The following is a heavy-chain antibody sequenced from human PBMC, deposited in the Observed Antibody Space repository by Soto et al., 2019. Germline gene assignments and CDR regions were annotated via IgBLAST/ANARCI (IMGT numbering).Heavy chain of an antibody. Sequence: QITLKESGPPLVKPTQTLTLTCTFSGFSLSTSGVGVGWIRQPPGKALEWLALIYWDDDKRYRPSLKSRITITKDTSKNQVVLTMTIMDPVDTATYYCAHREQGWFDPWGQGTLVTVSS. V-gene: IGHV2-5*02. CDR3: AHREQGWFDP. CDR1: GFSLSTSGVG. D-gene: IGHD1-26*01. J-gene: IGHJ5*02. CDR2: IYWDDDK.